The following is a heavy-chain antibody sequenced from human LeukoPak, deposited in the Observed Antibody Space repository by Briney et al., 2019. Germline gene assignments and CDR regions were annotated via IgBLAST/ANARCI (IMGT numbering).Heavy chain of an antibody. V-gene: IGHV3-74*01. CDR2: INSDGSST. J-gene: IGHJ5*02. CDR3: ARGVGYCSSTSCYWWFDP. D-gene: IGHD2-2*01. Sequence: PGGSLRLSCAASGFTFSSYWMHWVRHAPGKGLVWVSRINSDGSSTNYADSVKGRFTISRDNAKNTLYLQMNSLRAEDTAVYYCARGVGYCSSTSCYWWFDPWGQGTLVTVSS. CDR1: GFTFSSYW.